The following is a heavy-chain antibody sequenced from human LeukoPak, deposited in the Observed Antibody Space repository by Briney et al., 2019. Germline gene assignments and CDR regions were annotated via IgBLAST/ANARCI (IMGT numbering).Heavy chain of an antibody. J-gene: IGHJ4*02. CDR3: ARHISRETIAY. Sequence: SETLSLTCTVSGGSLISNSYFWGWIRQPPGKGLDWIGIIYYSGSTYYNPSLKSRVTISMDTSKKQLSLKLSSVTAADTAIYYCARHISRETIAYWGQGTLVTVSS. D-gene: IGHD1-14*01. CDR1: GGSLISNSYF. V-gene: IGHV4-39*01. CDR2: IYYSGST.